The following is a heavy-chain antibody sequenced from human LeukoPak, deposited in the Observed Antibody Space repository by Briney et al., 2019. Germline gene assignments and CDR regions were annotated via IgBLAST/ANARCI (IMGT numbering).Heavy chain of an antibody. J-gene: IGHJ6*03. CDR1: GLTFSSYS. CDR2: ISSIISYI. CDR3: AREGTDSSSWYYYYYYMDV. Sequence: GGSLGLSWEASGLTFSSYSMNWSRQAPGKGREGVSYISSIISYIYYADSVKGRFTISRDNAKNSLYLQMNSLRAEDTAVYYCAREGTDSSSWYYYYYYMDVWGKGTTVTVSS. V-gene: IGHV3-21*05. D-gene: IGHD6-13*01.